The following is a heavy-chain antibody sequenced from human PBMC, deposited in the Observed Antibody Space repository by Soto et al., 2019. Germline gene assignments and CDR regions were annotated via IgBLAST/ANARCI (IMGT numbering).Heavy chain of an antibody. Sequence: EVQLVESGGGLVQPGRSLRLSCAASGFTFDDYAMHWVRQAPGKGLEWVSGISWNSGSMGYADSVKGRFTISRDNAKNSLYLQMISLRAEDTALYYCAKDISHFLPHSGYSYGPGFFFDYWGQGTLVTVSS. CDR1: GFTFDDYA. J-gene: IGHJ4*02. CDR2: ISWNSGSM. D-gene: IGHD5-18*01. CDR3: AKDISHFLPHSGYSYGPGFFFDY. V-gene: IGHV3-9*01.